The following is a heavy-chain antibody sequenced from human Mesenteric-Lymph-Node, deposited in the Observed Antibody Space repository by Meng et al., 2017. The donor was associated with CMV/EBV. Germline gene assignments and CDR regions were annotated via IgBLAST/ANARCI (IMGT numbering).Heavy chain of an antibody. Sequence: GGSLRLSCAASGFIFSSYGMHWVRQAPGKGLEWVAFIQYDGSKKSYADSVKGRFTISRDNSKNTLYLQMNSLRGEDTALYYCARGVNYGMDVWGQGTTVTVSS. D-gene: IGHD3-10*01. J-gene: IGHJ6*02. V-gene: IGHV3-30*02. CDR1: GFIFSSYG. CDR2: IQYDGSKK. CDR3: ARGVNYGMDV.